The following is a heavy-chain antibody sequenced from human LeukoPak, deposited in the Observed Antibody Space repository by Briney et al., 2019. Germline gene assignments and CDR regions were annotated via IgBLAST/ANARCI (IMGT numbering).Heavy chain of an antibody. Sequence: PGGSLRLSCAASGFTFSSYSMNWVRQAPGKGLEWVSSISSSSSYIYYADSVKGRFTISRDNAKNSLYLQMNSLRAEDTAVYYCARGPRRDGYNTAFDIWGQGTMVTVSS. CDR3: ARGPRRDGYNTAFDI. D-gene: IGHD5-24*01. V-gene: IGHV3-21*01. CDR2: ISSSSSYI. CDR1: GFTFSSYS. J-gene: IGHJ3*02.